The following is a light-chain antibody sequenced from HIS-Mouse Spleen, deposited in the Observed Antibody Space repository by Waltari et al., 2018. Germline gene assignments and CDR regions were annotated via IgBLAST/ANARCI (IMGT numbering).Light chain of an antibody. J-gene: IGLJ1*01. CDR2: EVR. V-gene: IGLV2-14*01. CDR1: SSDVGGYNY. CDR3: SSYTSSSTYV. Sequence: QSALTQPASVSGSPGQSITISCTGTSSDVGGYNYVSGYQQHPGNAPTLMIYEVRNLPSGVSNRFSSSKSGKTASLTISGLQAEDEADYYCSSYTSSSTYVFGTGTKVTVL.